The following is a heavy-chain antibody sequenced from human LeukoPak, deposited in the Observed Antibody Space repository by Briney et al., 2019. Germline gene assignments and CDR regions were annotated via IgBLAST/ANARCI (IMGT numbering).Heavy chain of an antibody. CDR2: INPNSGGT. Sequence: ASVKVSCKASGYTFTGYYMHWVRQAPGQGLEWMGWINPNSGGTNYAQKFQGRVTMTRDTSISTAYMELSRLRSDDTAVYYCARALVGLGQAPLRRLLTTAAAIDPWGQGTLVTVSS. J-gene: IGHJ5*02. V-gene: IGHV1-2*02. D-gene: IGHD2-2*01. CDR1: GYTFTGYY. CDR3: ARALVGLGQAPLRRLLTTAAAIDP.